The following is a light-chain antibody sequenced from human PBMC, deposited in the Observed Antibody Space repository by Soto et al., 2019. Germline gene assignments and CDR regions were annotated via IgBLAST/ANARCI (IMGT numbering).Light chain of an antibody. V-gene: IGLV1-40*01. CDR1: SSNIGAGYD. CDR3: QSYASGLSGLWV. Sequence: QSVLTQPPSVSGAPGQRVTISCTGSSSNIGAGYDVHWYQQLPGTAPKLLIYGNSNRPSGIPDRFSGSKSGTSASLAITGLQAEHEADYYCQSYASGLSGLWVFGGGTKLTVL. CDR2: GNS. J-gene: IGLJ3*02.